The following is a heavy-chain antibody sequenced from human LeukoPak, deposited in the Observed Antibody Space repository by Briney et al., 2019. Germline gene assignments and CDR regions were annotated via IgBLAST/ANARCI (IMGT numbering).Heavy chain of an antibody. CDR1: GYTFTSYG. V-gene: IGHV1-18*04. J-gene: IGHJ4*02. CDR3: ARAYRWTLIDY. D-gene: IGHD4-23*01. Sequence: ASVKVSCKASGYTFTSYGISWVRQAPGQGLEWMGWISAYNGNTNYAQKFQGRVTMTTDTSTDIAYMDLRSLRSDDTAVYYCARAYRWTLIDYLGQGTLVTVSS. CDR2: ISAYNGNT.